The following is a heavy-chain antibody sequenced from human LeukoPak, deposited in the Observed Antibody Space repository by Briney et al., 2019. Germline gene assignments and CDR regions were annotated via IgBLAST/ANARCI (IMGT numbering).Heavy chain of an antibody. Sequence: GGSLRLSCAASGFTFSDYYMSWIRQAPGKGLEWVSYISSSGSTISYADSVKGRFTISRDNAKNSLYLQMNSLGVEDTAVYYCARDFTWHFDYWGQGTLVTVSS. CDR2: ISSSGSTI. V-gene: IGHV3-11*01. CDR1: GFTFSDYY. CDR3: ARDFTWHFDY. J-gene: IGHJ4*02.